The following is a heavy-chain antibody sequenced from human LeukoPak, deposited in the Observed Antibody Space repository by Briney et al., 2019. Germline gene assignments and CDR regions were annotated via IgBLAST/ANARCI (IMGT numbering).Heavy chain of an antibody. CDR1: GYTFTNYA. V-gene: IGHV7-4-1*02. J-gene: IGHJ5*02. Sequence: WASVKVSCKASGYTFTNYAMNWVRQAPGQGLEWMGWINTNTGNPTYAQGFTGRFVFSLDTSVSTAYLQINSLKAEDTAVYYCARDLHVAAAGRFDPWGQGTLVTVSS. CDR2: INTNTGNP. CDR3: ARDLHVAAAGRFDP. D-gene: IGHD6-13*01.